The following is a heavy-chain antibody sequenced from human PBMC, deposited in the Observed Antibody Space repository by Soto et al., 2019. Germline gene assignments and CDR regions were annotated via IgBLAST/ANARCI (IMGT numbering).Heavy chain of an antibody. CDR1: GSSISPYY. CDR3: VRVGGYYGDYPNFAY. V-gene: IGHV4-59*01. Sequence: SETLSLTCGVSGSSISPYYWSWIRQPPGKGLEWVGYIYYTGSTKYNPSLKSRVTISVDTTKNQFSLRLSSVTAADTAVYYCVRVGGYYGDYPNFAYWGQGTLVTVSS. J-gene: IGHJ4*02. D-gene: IGHD4-17*01. CDR2: IYYTGST.